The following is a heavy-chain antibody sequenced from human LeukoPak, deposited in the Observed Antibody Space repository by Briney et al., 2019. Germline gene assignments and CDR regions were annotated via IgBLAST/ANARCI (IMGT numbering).Heavy chain of an antibody. V-gene: IGHV1-69*13. D-gene: IGHD2-15*01. Sequence: VASVKVSCKASGYTFTSYYMHWVRQAPGQGLEWMGGIIPIFGTANYAQKFQGRVTITADESTSTAYMELSSLRSEDTAVYYCARDPKVVPGAFDIWGQGTMVTVSS. CDR1: GYTFTSYY. CDR3: ARDPKVVPGAFDI. CDR2: IIPIFGTA. J-gene: IGHJ3*02.